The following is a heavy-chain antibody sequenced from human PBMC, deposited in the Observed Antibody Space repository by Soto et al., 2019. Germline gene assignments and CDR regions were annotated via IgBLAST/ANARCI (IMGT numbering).Heavy chain of an antibody. V-gene: IGHV4-59*12. D-gene: IGHD3-22*01. J-gene: IGHJ4*02. CDR3: AREGNYYDSSGYYHPFDY. CDR2: TYYSGST. Sequence: SDTLSLTCTVSGGSISSYYWSWIRQPPGKGLEWIGYTYYSGSTNYNPSLKSRVTISVDTSKNQFSLKLSSVTAADTAVYYCAREGNYYDSSGYYHPFDYWGQGTLVTVS. CDR1: GGSISSYY.